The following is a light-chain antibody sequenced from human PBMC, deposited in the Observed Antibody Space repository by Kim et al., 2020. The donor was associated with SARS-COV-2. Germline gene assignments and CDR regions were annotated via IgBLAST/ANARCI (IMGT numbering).Light chain of an antibody. CDR3: QQYGSSPRT. CDR2: GAS. J-gene: IGKJ1*01. CDR1: QSVSSSY. Sequence: SPGERAPLSCRASQSVSSSYLAWYQQKPGRAPRLLIYGASSRATGIPDRFSGSGSGTDFTLTISRLEPEDFAVYYCQQYGSSPRTFGQGTKVDIK. V-gene: IGKV3-20*01.